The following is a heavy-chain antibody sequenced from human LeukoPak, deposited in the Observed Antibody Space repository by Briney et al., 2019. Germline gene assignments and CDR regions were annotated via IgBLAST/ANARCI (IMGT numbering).Heavy chain of an antibody. D-gene: IGHD1-26*01. CDR3: ARGRGSYFAFDI. CDR1: GFTFSSYS. CDR2: ISSSSSYI. J-gene: IGHJ3*02. V-gene: IGHV3-21*01. Sequence: GGSLRLSCAASGFTFSSYSMNWVRLAPGKGLEWVSSISSSSSYIYYADSVKGRFTISRDNAKNSLYLQMNSLRAEDTAVYYCARGRGSYFAFDIWGQGTMVTVSS.